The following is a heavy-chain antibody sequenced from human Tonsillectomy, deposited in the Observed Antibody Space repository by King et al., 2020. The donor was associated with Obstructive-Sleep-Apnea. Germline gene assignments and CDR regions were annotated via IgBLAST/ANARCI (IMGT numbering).Heavy chain of an antibody. CDR1: GGSFSGYY. Sequence: VQLPQWGAGLLKPSETLSLTCAVSGGSFSGYYWSWLRQPPGKGLEWIGEINHSGSTNYNPSLKSRVTISVDTSKNQFSLKLSSVTAADTAVYYCAREDIVVVPAAGTYYYYGMDVWGQGTTVTVSS. CDR2: INHSGST. D-gene: IGHD2-2*01. CDR3: AREDIVVVPAAGTYYYYGMDV. J-gene: IGHJ6*02. V-gene: IGHV4-34*01.